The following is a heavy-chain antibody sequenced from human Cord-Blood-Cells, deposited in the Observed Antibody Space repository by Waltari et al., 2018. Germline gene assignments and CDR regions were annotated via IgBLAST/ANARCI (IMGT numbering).Heavy chain of an antibody. CDR2: IIPIFGTG. J-gene: IGHJ4*02. Sequence: QVQLVQSGAEVKKPGSSVKVPCKASGGTFSSYAIRWGRKAPGQGLECMGGIIPIFGTGNYAQKVQGRVTITADESTSTAYMELSSLRSEDTAVYYCARGESIAALDDWGQGTLVTVSS. CDR1: GGTFSSYA. V-gene: IGHV1-69*01. D-gene: IGHD6-6*01. CDR3: ARGESIAALDD.